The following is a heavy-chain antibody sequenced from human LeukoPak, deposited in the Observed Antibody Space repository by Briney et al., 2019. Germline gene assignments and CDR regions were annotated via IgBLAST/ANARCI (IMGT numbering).Heavy chain of an antibody. CDR3: ARGLGYGSGSYYLGFDI. V-gene: IGHV4-39*01. D-gene: IGHD3-10*01. CDR2: IYYSGST. Sequence: SETLSLTCTVFGGSISSSSSYWGRIRQPPGKGLEWIGSIYYSGSTYYNPSLKSRVTISVDTSKNQFSLKLSSVSAADTAVYYCARGLGYGSGSYYLGFDIWGQGTMVTVSS. CDR1: GGSISSSSSY. J-gene: IGHJ3*02.